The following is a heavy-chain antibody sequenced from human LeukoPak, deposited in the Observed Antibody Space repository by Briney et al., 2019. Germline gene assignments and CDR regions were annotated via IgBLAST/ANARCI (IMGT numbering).Heavy chain of an antibody. V-gene: IGHV3-7*03. J-gene: IGHJ6*04. CDR1: GFTFSSYW. D-gene: IGHD3-10*01. CDR2: IKQDGSEK. Sequence: GGSLRLSCAASGFTFSSYWMSWVRQAPGKGLEWVANIKQDGSEKYYVDSVKGRFTISRDNAKNSLYLQMNSLRAEDAAVYYCARAGRFGVFLDYYGMDVWGKGTTVTVSS. CDR3: ARAGRFGVFLDYYGMDV.